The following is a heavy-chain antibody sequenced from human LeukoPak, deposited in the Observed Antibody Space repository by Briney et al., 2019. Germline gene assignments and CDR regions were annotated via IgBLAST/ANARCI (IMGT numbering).Heavy chain of an antibody. CDR1: GFTFSSYS. D-gene: IGHD2-21*01. CDR3: AKIPSIRRWFDP. CDR2: ISSSSSYI. Sequence: GGSLRLSCAASGFTFSSYSMNWVRQAPGKGLEWVSSISSSSSYIYYADSVKGRFTISRDNSKNTLYLQMNSLRAEDTAVYYCAKIPSIRRWFDPWGQGTLVTVSS. V-gene: IGHV3-21*04. J-gene: IGHJ5*02.